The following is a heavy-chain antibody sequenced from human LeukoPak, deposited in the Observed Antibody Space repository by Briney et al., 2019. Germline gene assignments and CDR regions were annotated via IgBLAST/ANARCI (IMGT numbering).Heavy chain of an antibody. D-gene: IGHD3-9*01. V-gene: IGHV1-24*01. CDR3: ATGIDWFDTYYFDY. Sequence: ASVKVSCKVSGYTLTELSMRWVRQAPGKGLEWMGGFDPEDGETIYAQKFQGRVTMTEDTSTDTAYMELSSLRSEDTAVYYCATGIDWFDTYYFDYWGQGTLVTVSS. CDR1: GYTLTELS. CDR2: FDPEDGET. J-gene: IGHJ4*02.